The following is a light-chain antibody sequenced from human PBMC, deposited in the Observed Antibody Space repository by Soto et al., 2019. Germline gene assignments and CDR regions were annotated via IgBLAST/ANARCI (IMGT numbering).Light chain of an antibody. CDR3: QQYYRYPYT. Sequence: AIRMTQSPSSFSASTGDRVTITCRASQGISSYLAWYQQKPGKAPKLLIYAASTLQSGVPSRFSGSGSGTDFTLPISCLQSEDFATYYCQQYYRYPYTFGQGPKLEIK. V-gene: IGKV1-8*01. CDR1: QGISSY. CDR2: AAS. J-gene: IGKJ2*01.